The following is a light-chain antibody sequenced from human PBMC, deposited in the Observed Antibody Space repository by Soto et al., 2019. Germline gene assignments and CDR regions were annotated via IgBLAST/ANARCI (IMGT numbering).Light chain of an antibody. V-gene: IGKV3-20*01. J-gene: IGKJ2*01. CDR1: QSVSSNF. CDR3: QQYNSSPLYT. CDR2: GAS. Sequence: EVVLTQSPGTLSLSPGERATLSCRASQSVSSNFLAWYQQKPGQAPRLLIYGASIRATGVPDRFSGSGSGTDFTLTISRLEPEDFVVYFCQQYNSSPLYTFGQGTKLEIK.